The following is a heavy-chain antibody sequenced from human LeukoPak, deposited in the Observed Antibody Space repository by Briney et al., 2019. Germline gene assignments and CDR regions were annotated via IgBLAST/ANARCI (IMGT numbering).Heavy chain of an antibody. CDR3: TAPGYSSSWYWYYYYYMDV. J-gene: IGHJ6*03. CDR2: IKSKTDGGTT. V-gene: IGHV3-15*01. Sequence: GGSLRLSCAASGFTFSRFTMNWVRQAPGKGLEWVGRIKSKTDGGTTDYAAPVKGRFTISRDDSKNTLYLQMNSLKTEDTAVYYCTAPGYSSSWYWYYYYYMDVWSKGTTVTVSS. D-gene: IGHD6-13*01. CDR1: GFTFSRFT.